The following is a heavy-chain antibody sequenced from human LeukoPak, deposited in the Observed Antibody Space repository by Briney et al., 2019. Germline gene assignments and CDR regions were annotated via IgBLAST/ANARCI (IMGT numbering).Heavy chain of an antibody. CDR1: GGSIHSASYY. CDR3: ARHGDARKAGPDPYYFYGLDF. CDR2: RYYIGSA. D-gene: IGHD1-14*01. J-gene: IGHJ6*02. Sequence: SQTLSLTCIVSGGSIHSASYYWGWIRQPPGKGLEWIGSRYYIGSAYYNPSLKSRVTMSVDPSKNQVSLRLSSVTAADTAMYYCARHGDARKAGPDPYYFYGLDFWGQGTTVTVSS. V-gene: IGHV4-39*01.